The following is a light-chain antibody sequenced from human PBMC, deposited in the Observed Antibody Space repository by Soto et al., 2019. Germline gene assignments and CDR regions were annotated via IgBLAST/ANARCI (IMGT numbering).Light chain of an antibody. Sequence: QSVLTQPASVSGSPGQSVTISCAGTSSDIGGYDFVSWYQHRPGKAPQLMIFEVSNRPSGVSRRFSGSKSGNTASLTISGLQPEDEADYYCASKTTNRVYMLFGGGTQLTVL. J-gene: IGLJ2*01. CDR2: EVS. V-gene: IGLV2-14*01. CDR3: ASKTTNRVYML. CDR1: SSDIGGYDF.